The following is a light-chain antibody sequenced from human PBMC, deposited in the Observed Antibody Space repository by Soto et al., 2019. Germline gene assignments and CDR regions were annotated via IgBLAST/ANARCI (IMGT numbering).Light chain of an antibody. Sequence: DIQLTQSPSFLSASVGDRVTISCRASQDVSRFLAWYQQKPGKAPHLLIYAASTLQSGVPSRCSGSGSGTEFTLTISSLQPEDFATYYCQQLNSYVFTFGPGTKVDIK. V-gene: IGKV1-9*01. CDR3: QQLNSYVFT. J-gene: IGKJ3*01. CDR2: AAS. CDR1: QDVSRF.